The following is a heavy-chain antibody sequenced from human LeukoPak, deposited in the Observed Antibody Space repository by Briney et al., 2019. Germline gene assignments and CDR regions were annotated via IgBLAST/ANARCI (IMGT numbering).Heavy chain of an antibody. J-gene: IGHJ6*02. V-gene: IGHV4-4*02. CDR2: IYHSGST. CDR3: ARHVATNYYYNYYGLDV. Sequence: SGTLSLTCAVSGGSISSSNWWSWVRQPPGKGLEWIGEIYHSGSTNYNPSLKSRVTISVDKSKNQFSLNLSAVTAADAATYYCARHVATNYYYNYYGLDVWGQGTTVTVSS. CDR1: GGSISSSNW. D-gene: IGHD3-10*02.